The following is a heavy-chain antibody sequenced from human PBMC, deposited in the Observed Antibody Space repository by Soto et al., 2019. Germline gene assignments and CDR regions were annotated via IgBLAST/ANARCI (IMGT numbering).Heavy chain of an antibody. J-gene: IGHJ3*02. Sequence: GGSLRLSCAASGFTFSSYGMHWVRQAPGKGLEWVAVISYDGSNKYYADSVKGRFTISRDNSKNTLYLQMNSLRAEDTAVYYCAKKPSGLSIAVAGKYAFDIWGQGTMVTVSS. CDR1: GFTFSSYG. CDR2: ISYDGSNK. V-gene: IGHV3-30*18. CDR3: AKKPSGLSIAVAGKYAFDI. D-gene: IGHD6-19*01.